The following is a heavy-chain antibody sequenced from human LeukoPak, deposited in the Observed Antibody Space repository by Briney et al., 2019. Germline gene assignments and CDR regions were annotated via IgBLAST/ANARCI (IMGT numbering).Heavy chain of an antibody. Sequence: GGSLRLSCAASGFTFSHYAMHWVRQAPGKGLEWVAVISYDGSNKYYADSVKGRFTISRDNSKNTLYLQMNSLRAEDTAVYYCARDLAEYSSGWYEIDYWGQGTLVTVSS. J-gene: IGHJ4*02. V-gene: IGHV3-30-3*01. CDR3: ARDLAEYSSGWYEIDY. D-gene: IGHD6-19*01. CDR1: GFTFSHYA. CDR2: ISYDGSNK.